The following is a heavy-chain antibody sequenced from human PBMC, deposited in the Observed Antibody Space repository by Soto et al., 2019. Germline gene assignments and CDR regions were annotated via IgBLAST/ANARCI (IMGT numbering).Heavy chain of an antibody. V-gene: IGHV4-31*03. CDR2: IYYLGTT. CDR1: GDSISSGAYY. D-gene: IGHD3-3*01. Sequence: SETLSLTCSVSGDSISSGAYYWSWIRQHPGKGLEWIGYIYYLGTTYYNPSLKSRVIISVDTSKNQFSLELTSVTAADTAVYYCARVTCNCYYTRYNFDYCRQGTLGTV. CDR3: ARVTCNCYYTRYNFDY. J-gene: IGHJ4*02.